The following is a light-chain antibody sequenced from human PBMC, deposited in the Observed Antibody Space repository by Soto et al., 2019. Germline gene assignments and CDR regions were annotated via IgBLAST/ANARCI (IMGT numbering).Light chain of an antibody. CDR3: QNSNNWHPWT. Sequence: EIVMTQSPVTLSVSPGERATLSCRASQSVSSNLAWYQQKPVQAPMLLIYGAPTRATGVPARVSGSGSGTEFTLTISRLQSEDFAVYYCQNSNNWHPWTFGQGTKVEIK. J-gene: IGKJ1*01. CDR1: QSVSSN. V-gene: IGKV3-15*01. CDR2: GAP.